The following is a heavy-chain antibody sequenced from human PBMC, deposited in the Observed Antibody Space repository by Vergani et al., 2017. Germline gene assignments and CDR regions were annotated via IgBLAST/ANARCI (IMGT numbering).Heavy chain of an antibody. CDR3: ARHGDPLMSSPNWYFDL. D-gene: IGHD7-27*01. CDR2: IHPGDSDT. Sequence: EVQLVQSGAEVKKPGESLKISCKGSGYSFTSYWIGWARQMPGKGLEWMGIIHPGDSDTRYSPSFQGQVTISADKSISTAYLQWSSLKASDTAMYYCARHGDPLMSSPNWYFDLWGRGTLVTVSS. CDR1: GYSFTSYW. V-gene: IGHV5-51*01. J-gene: IGHJ2*01.